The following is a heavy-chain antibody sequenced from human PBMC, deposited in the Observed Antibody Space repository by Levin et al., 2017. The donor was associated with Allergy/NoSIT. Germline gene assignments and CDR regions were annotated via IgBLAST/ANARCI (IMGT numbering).Heavy chain of an antibody. Sequence: QSGGSLRLSCAASESSFSSYSMNWVRQAPGKGLEWVSYISTSDNIHYADSVKGRFTISRDNDKNSLFLQMNSLRADDTAVYYCASSGLCINCSPTYYYHGMDVWGQGTTVTVSS. J-gene: IGHJ6*02. CDR1: ESSFSSYS. D-gene: IGHD2-8*02. CDR2: ISTSDNI. CDR3: ASSGLCINCSPTYYYHGMDV. V-gene: IGHV3-48*04.